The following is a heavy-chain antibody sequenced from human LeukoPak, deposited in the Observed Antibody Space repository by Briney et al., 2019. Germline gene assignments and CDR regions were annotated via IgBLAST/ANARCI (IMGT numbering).Heavy chain of an antibody. CDR1: GGSITSSTYS. V-gene: IGHV4-39*02. Sequence: SETLSLTCSVSGGSITSSTYSWGWIRQPPGKGLEWIGSFYSGDTYYGPSLKSRVTISVDSSKNHFSLNLTSLTAADTAVYYCARRGYNYGVDYWGQGTLVTVSS. CDR3: ARRGYNYGVDY. J-gene: IGHJ4*02. D-gene: IGHD5-18*01. CDR2: FYSGDT.